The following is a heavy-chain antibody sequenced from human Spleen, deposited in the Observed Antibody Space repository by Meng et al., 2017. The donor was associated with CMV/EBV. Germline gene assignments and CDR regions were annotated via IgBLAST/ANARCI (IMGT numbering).Heavy chain of an antibody. CDR2: IIPILGIA. V-gene: IGHV1-69*10. CDR3: ARGSGIWQQQLVDFQH. CDR1: GGPFSSYA. J-gene: IGHJ1*01. Sequence: SVKVSCKASGGPFSSYAISWVRQAPGQGLEWMGGIIPILGIANYAQKFQGRVTITADKSTSTAYMELRSLRSDDTAVYYCARGSGIWQQQLVDFQHWGQGTLVTVSS. D-gene: IGHD6-13*01.